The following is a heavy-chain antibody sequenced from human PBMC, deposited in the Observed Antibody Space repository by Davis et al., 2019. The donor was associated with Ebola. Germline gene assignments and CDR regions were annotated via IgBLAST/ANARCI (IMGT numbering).Heavy chain of an antibody. V-gene: IGHV2-5*01. CDR2: IYWNDDK. J-gene: IGHJ3*02. Sequence: SGPTLVKPTQTLTLTCTFSGFSLITSEVGVGWIRQPPGKALEWLALIYWNDDKRYSPSLKSRLTITKDTSKNQVVLTMTNMYPVDTATYYCARTRQLRSRDGYNSAFDIWGQGTMVTVSS. CDR3: ARTRQLRSRDGYNSAFDI. CDR1: GFSLITSEVG. D-gene: IGHD5-24*01.